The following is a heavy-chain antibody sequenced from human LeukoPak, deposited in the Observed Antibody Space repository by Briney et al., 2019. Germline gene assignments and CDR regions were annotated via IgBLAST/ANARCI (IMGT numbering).Heavy chain of an antibody. J-gene: IGHJ6*02. CDR3: ARHMEGSSWMPDYGMDV. D-gene: IGHD6-13*01. Sequence: GESLKISCKGSGYSFTSYWIGWVRQMPGKGLEWMGIIYPGDSDTRYSPSFQGQVTISADKSISTAYLRWSSLKATDTAMYYCARHMEGSSWMPDYGMDVWGQGTTVTVSS. CDR1: GYSFTSYW. V-gene: IGHV5-51*01. CDR2: IYPGDSDT.